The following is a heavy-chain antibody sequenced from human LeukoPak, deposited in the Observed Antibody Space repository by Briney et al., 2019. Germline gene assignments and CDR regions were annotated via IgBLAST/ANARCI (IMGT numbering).Heavy chain of an antibody. Sequence: GGSLRLSCAASGFTFSSYWMSWVRQAPGKGLEWVANIKQDGSEKYYVDSVKGRFTISRDNAKDSLYLQMNSLRAEDTAVYYCAREDIVVVPAATLNDAFDIWGQGTMVTVSS. CDR2: IKQDGSEK. V-gene: IGHV3-7*01. CDR1: GFTFSSYW. J-gene: IGHJ3*02. D-gene: IGHD2-2*01. CDR3: AREDIVVVPAATLNDAFDI.